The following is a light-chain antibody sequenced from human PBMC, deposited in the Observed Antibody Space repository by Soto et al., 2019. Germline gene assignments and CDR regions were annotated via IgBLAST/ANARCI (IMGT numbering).Light chain of an antibody. V-gene: IGKV3-15*01. CDR1: QSVADK. CDR3: QQYNNWPLT. J-gene: IGKJ4*01. CDR2: GAS. Sequence: EIVMTQSPATLSVSPGERATLSCRPSQSVADKLVWYQQKPGQAPRLLIYGASTRATGIPARFSGSGSGTEFTLTISSLQTEDFAIYYCQQYNNWPLTLGGGTKVEIK.